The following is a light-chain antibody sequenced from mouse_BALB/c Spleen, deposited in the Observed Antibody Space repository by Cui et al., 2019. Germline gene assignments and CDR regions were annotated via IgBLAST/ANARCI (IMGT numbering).Light chain of an antibody. Sequence: DIQINQSPSSRSAYLGDKITITCHASQNINVWLRWYQKKPGKIPKLLIYKASNLHTGVPSRFSGSGSGTGFTLTISSLQPEDIATYYCQQGQSYPLTFGGGTKLEIK. CDR2: KAS. V-gene: IGKV10-94*01. CDR1: QNINVW. CDR3: QQGQSYPLT. J-gene: IGKJ1*01.